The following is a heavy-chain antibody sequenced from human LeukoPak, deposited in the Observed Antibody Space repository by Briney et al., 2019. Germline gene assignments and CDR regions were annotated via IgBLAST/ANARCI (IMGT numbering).Heavy chain of an antibody. CDR2: ISYDGSNK. CDR3: AKGTITMVRGAITNYYYYGMDV. J-gene: IGHJ6*02. V-gene: IGHV3-30*18. Sequence: GGSLRLSCAASGFTFSSYGMHWVRQAPGKGLEWVAVISYDGSNKYYADSVKGRFTISRDNSKNTLYLRMNSLRAEDTAVYYCAKGTITMVRGAITNYYYYGMDVWGQGTTVTVSS. D-gene: IGHD3-10*01. CDR1: GFTFSSYG.